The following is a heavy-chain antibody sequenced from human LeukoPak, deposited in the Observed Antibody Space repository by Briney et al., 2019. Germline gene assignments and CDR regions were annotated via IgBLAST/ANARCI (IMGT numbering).Heavy chain of an antibody. J-gene: IGHJ4*02. CDR3: AKGRIVVVPVPHTFDY. V-gene: IGHV3-23*01. CDR1: GFTFSSYA. Sequence: GGSLRLSCAASGFTFSSYAMSWVRQAPGKGLEWVSAISGSGGSTHYADSVKGRFTISRDNSKNTLYLQMNSLRAEDTAVYYCAKGRIVVVPVPHTFDYWGQGTLVTVSS. D-gene: IGHD2-2*01. CDR2: ISGSGGST.